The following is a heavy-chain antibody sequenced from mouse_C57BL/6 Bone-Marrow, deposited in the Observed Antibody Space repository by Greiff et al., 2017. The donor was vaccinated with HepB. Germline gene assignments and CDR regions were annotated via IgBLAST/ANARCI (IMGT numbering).Heavy chain of an antibody. CDR1: GYSITSGYY. J-gene: IGHJ2*01. Sequence: DVQLQESGPGLVKPSQSLSLTCSVTGYSITSGYYWNWIRQFPGNKLEWMGYISYDGSNNYNPSLKNRISITRDTSKNQFFLKLNSVTTEDTATYYCASLYYYGSSYVGDYWGQGTTLTVSS. CDR3: ASLYYYGSSYVGDY. V-gene: IGHV3-6*01. D-gene: IGHD1-1*01. CDR2: ISYDGSN.